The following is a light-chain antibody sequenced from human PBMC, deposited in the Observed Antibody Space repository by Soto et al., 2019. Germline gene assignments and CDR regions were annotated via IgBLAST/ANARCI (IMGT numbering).Light chain of an antibody. CDR2: QVS. Sequence: QSALAQPPSVSGSPGQSVTISCTGTWSDVGIYDLVSWYQQPPGTAPKLLIYQVSYRPSGVPDRFSGSKSGNTASLTISGLQAEDEADYYCSLKTNSVTWVFGGGTKGTVL. CDR3: SLKTNSVTWV. J-gene: IGLJ3*02. V-gene: IGLV2-18*01. CDR1: WSDVGIYDL.